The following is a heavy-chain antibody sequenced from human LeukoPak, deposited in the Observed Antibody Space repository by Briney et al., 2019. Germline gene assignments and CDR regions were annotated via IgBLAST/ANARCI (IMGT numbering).Heavy chain of an antibody. CDR2: ISAGGFRT. Sequence: PGGPLRLSCAACGFTFSICAMIGVREAREKGREGVACISAGGFRTFYADSVKGQLKISRDNSKNTLYLQMHSLKAEDTDIYYCAKDPPGFDSSGQMYFDYWGQGHLVTVSS. CDR1: GFTFSICA. V-gene: IGHV3-23*01. CDR3: AKDPPGFDSSGQMYFDY. J-gene: IGHJ4*02. D-gene: IGHD3-22*01.